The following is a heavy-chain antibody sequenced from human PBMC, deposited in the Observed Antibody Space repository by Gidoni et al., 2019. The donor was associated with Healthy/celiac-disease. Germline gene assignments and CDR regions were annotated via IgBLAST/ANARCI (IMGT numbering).Heavy chain of an antibody. D-gene: IGHD3-10*01. CDR3: ARGGGYGSGSYGH. CDR2: INHSGST. Sequence: QVQLQQWGAGLLKPSETLSLTCAAYGRSFRSYYWSCIRQPPGQGLGWIGDINHSGSTNYNRSLKSRVTISVDTSKNQFSLKLSSVTAADTAVYYCARGGGYGSGSYGHWGQGTLVTVSS. V-gene: IGHV4-34*01. CDR1: GRSFRSYY. J-gene: IGHJ4*02.